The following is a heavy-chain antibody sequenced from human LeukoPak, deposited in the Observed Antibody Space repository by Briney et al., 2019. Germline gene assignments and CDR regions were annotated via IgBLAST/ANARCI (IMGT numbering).Heavy chain of an antibody. Sequence: GGSLRLSCAASGFTFSSYAMSWVRQAPGKGLEWVSAISGSGGSTYHADSVKGRFTISRDNSKNTLYLQMNSLRAEDTAVYYCAKDGLRFLEWLAPYYYYYMDVWGKGTTVTVSS. CDR3: AKDGLRFLEWLAPYYYYYMDV. CDR1: GFTFSSYA. V-gene: IGHV3-23*01. CDR2: ISGSGGST. D-gene: IGHD3-3*01. J-gene: IGHJ6*03.